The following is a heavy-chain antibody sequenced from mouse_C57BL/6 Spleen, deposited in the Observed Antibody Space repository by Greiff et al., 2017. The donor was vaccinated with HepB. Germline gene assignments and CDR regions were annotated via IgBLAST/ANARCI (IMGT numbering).Heavy chain of an antibody. Sequence: QVQLQQSGAELVRPGASVTLSCKASGYTFTDYEMHWVKQTPVHGLEWIGAIDPETGGTAYNQKFKGKAILTADKSSSTAYMELRSLTSEDSAVYYCTRDYGSPLFDYWGQGTTLTVSS. V-gene: IGHV1-15*01. CDR1: GYTFTDYE. J-gene: IGHJ2*01. CDR2: IDPETGGT. D-gene: IGHD1-1*01. CDR3: TRDYGSPLFDY.